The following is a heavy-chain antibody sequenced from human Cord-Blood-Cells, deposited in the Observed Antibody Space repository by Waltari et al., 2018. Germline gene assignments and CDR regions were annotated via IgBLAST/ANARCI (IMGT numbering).Heavy chain of an antibody. J-gene: IGHJ4*02. V-gene: IGHV3-48*02. CDR2: ISSSSSTI. CDR3: ARDNEDSSSFDY. D-gene: IGHD6-6*01. CDR1: GFTFSSYS. Sequence: EVQLVESGGGLVQPGGSLRLSCAASGFTFSSYSMNWVRQAPGKGLEWVSYISSSSSTIYYAGSVKGRFTISRDNAKNSLYMQMNSLRDEDTAVYYCARDNEDSSSFDYWGQGTLVTVSS.